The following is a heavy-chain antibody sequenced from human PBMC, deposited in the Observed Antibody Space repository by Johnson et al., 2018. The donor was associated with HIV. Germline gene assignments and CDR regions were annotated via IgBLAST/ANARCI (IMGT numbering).Heavy chain of an antibody. CDR2: IRYDGSNK. CDR3: AREGAVSSSGWYWGSGAFDI. Sequence: QVQLVESGGGVVQPGGSLRLSCAASGFTFSSYGMHWVRQAPGKGLEWVAFIRYDGSNKYYADSVKGRFTISRDNAKNSLYLQMNSLRAEDTAVYYWAREGAVSSSGWYWGSGAFDIWGQGTMVTVSS. CDR1: GFTFSSYG. J-gene: IGHJ3*02. D-gene: IGHD6-19*01. V-gene: IGHV3-30*02.